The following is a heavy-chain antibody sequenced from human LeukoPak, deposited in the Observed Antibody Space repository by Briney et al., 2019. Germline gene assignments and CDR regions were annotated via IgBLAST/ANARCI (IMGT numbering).Heavy chain of an antibody. D-gene: IGHD2/OR15-2a*01. J-gene: IGHJ6*02. CDR1: GFTFSSYW. Sequence: PGGSLRLSCAASGFTFSSYWMHWVRQAPAKGLVWVSLINGDGSSISYADSVKGRFTISRDNAKNTLYLQMNSLRAEDTAVYYCARGPNFFFWGQGTTVTVSS. CDR2: INGDGSSI. V-gene: IGHV3-74*01. CDR3: ARGPNFFF.